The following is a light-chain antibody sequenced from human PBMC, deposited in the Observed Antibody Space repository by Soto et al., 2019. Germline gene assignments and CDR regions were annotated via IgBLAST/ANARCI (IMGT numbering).Light chain of an antibody. Sequence: DIQMTQSPSSLSASVGDRVTITCQASQDISNYLNWYQQKPGKAPKLLIYDASNLETGVPSRFSGSGSGTDFTFTISSLQPEDIATYYCQQYDKLPRKTFGQGTKLEIK. CDR3: QQYDKLPRKT. CDR2: DAS. V-gene: IGKV1-33*01. CDR1: QDISNY. J-gene: IGKJ2*01.